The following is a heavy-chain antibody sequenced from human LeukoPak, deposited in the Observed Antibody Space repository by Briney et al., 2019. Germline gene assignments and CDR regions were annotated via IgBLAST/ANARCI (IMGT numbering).Heavy chain of an antibody. V-gene: IGHV3-11*01. CDR1: GFSFSDYC. CDR3: ARDYNIGGSYYVDY. Sequence: GGSLRLSCAASGFSFSDYCMSWIRQAPGKGLEWISYIRSGGSTIYYADSVKGRFTISRDNAKNSLSLQMNSLRAEDTAIYYCARDYNIGGSYYVDYWGQGTLVTVSS. D-gene: IGHD1-26*01. J-gene: IGHJ4*02. CDR2: IRSGGSTI.